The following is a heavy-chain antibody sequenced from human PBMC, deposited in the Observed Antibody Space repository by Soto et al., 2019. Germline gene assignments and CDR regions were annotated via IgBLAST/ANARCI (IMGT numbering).Heavy chain of an antibody. J-gene: IGHJ4*02. CDR3: ARDGAGFLFDY. V-gene: IGHV4-31*03. D-gene: IGHD3-10*01. CDR1: GGSISSGGYY. CDR2: IYYSGST. Sequence: PSETLSLTCTVSGGSISSGGYYWSWIRQHPGKGLEWIGYIYYSGSTYYNPSLKSRVTISVDTSKNQFSLKLSSVTAADTAVYYCARDGAGFLFDYWGQGTLVTVSS.